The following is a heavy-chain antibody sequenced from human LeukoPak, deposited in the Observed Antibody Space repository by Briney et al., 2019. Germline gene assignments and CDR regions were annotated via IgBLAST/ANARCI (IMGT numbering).Heavy chain of an antibody. CDR2: IKQDGSEK. Sequence: GGSLRLSCAVSGFTFSSYWMSWVRQAPGKGLEWVANIKQDGSEKYYVDSVKGRFTISRDNAENSLYLQMNSLRVEDTAVYYCASPGEGGRLWDFDNWGQGTLVTVSS. CDR3: ASPGEGGRLWDFDN. D-gene: IGHD2-21*01. CDR1: GFTFSSYW. V-gene: IGHV3-7*01. J-gene: IGHJ4*02.